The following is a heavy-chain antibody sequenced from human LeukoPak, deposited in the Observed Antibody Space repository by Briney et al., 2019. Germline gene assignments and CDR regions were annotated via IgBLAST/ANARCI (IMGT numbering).Heavy chain of an antibody. CDR3: ARYVVYGSGKYYFDY. CDR2: INYGGTT. CDR1: GGSISSSNYF. Sequence: SETLSLTCTVSGGSISSSNYFWSWIRQPPGQELEWIASINYGGTTYYNPSLKSRVTISVDTSKNQFSLRLTPVTAADTAVYLCARYVVYGSGKYYFDYWGQGSLVSVSS. J-gene: IGHJ4*02. V-gene: IGHV4-39*01. D-gene: IGHD3-10*01.